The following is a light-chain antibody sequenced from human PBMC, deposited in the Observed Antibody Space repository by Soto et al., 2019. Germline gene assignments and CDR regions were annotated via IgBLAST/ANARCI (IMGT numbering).Light chain of an antibody. Sequence: QSALTQPASVSGSPGQSIAISCTGTSSDVGGYNYVSWYQQHPGKAPKLMIHDVSNRPSGVSNRFSGSKSGNTASLTISGLQTEDEADYYCSSYTSSDTYVFGTGTQLTVL. J-gene: IGLJ1*01. V-gene: IGLV2-14*01. CDR3: SSYTSSDTYV. CDR1: SSDVGGYNY. CDR2: DVS.